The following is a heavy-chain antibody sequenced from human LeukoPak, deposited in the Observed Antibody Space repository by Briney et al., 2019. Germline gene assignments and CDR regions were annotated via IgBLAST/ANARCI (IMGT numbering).Heavy chain of an antibody. V-gene: IGHV4-34*01. Sequence: PSETLSLTCAVYGGSLSSYFWSWIRQPPGQGLEWIGEITHSGRTNYNPSLKGRVIISLDTSKNQFSLRLSSVTAADTAVYYCAPIFGDYSDFDSWGQGTLVTVSP. CDR3: APIFGDYSDFDS. CDR2: ITHSGRT. J-gene: IGHJ4*01. D-gene: IGHD4-17*01. CDR1: GGSLSSYF.